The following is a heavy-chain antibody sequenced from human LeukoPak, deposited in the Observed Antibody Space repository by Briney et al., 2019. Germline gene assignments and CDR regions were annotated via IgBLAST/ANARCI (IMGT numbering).Heavy chain of an antibody. Sequence: GGSLRLSCAASGFTFSSNYMSWVRQAPGKGLEWVSVIYSGGSTYYADSVKGRFTISRDNSKNTLYLQMNSLRAEDTAVYYCAREVRSRDYYYGMDVWGQGTTVTVSS. V-gene: IGHV3-53*01. D-gene: IGHD2-21*01. CDR2: IYSGGST. CDR1: GFTFSSNY. J-gene: IGHJ6*02. CDR3: AREVRSRDYYYGMDV.